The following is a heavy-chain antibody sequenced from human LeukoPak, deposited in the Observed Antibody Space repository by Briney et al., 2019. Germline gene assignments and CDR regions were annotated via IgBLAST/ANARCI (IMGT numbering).Heavy chain of an antibody. CDR2: ISYDGSNK. CDR1: GFTFSSYA. V-gene: IGHV3-30-3*01. Sequence: GGSLRLSCAASGFTFSSYAMHWVRQAPGKGLEWVAVISYDGSNKYYADPVKGRFTISRDNSKNTLYLQMNSLRAEDTAVYYCARGWATVTDYWGQGTLVTVSS. J-gene: IGHJ4*02. CDR3: ARGWATVTDY. D-gene: IGHD4-17*01.